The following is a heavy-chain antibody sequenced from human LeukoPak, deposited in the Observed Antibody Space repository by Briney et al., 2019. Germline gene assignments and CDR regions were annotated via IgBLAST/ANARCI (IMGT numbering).Heavy chain of an antibody. Sequence: GGSLRLSCAASGFTLSSYWMSWVRQAPGKGLEWVANIRQDGGEISYVDSVKGRFTISRDNAKNSLYLQMNSLRPEDTAVYYCTRDRGWSDYWGQGTRVTVS. J-gene: IGHJ4*02. CDR3: TRDRGWSDY. CDR2: IRQDGGEI. CDR1: GFTLSSYW. D-gene: IGHD3-10*01. V-gene: IGHV3-7*01.